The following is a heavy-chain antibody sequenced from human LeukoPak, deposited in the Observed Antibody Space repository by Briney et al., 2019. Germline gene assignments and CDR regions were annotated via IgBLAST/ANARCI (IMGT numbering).Heavy chain of an antibody. J-gene: IGHJ6*02. Sequence: GRSLRLSCAASGFTFSSYAMHWVRQAPGKGLEWVAVISYDGSNKYYADSVKGRLTISRDNSRNTLYLQMDSLRAEDTAVYYCARATGGYSYGYVYYGMDIWGQGTTVTVSS. V-gene: IGHV3-30-3*01. CDR3: ARATGGYSYGYVYYGMDI. CDR2: ISYDGSNK. CDR1: GFTFSSYA. D-gene: IGHD5-18*01.